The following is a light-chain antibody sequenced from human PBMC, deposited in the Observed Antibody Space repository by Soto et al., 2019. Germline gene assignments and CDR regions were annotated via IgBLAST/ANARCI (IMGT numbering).Light chain of an antibody. J-gene: IGKJ4*01. CDR1: ETVDTSS. CDR2: SVS. CDR3: QQYGSSPLT. Sequence: EIVLTQSPGTLSLSPGETATLSCRASETVDTSSLGWYQQKPGRAPSLLIYSVSRRATGIPDRFSASGSATDFTLTITRLEPEDFAVYYCQQYGSSPLTFGGGTKVEI. V-gene: IGKV3-20*01.